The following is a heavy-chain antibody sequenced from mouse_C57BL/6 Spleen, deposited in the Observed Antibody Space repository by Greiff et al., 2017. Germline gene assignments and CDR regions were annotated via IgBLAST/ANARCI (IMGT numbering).Heavy chain of an antibody. CDR3: ARSLPYYGSSYYFDD. CDR2: IDPSDSYT. CDR1: GYTFTSYW. D-gene: IGHD1-1*01. Sequence: VQLQQPGAELVKPGASVKLSCKASGYTFTSYWMQWVKQRPGQGLEWIGEIDPSDSYTNYNQKFKGKATLTVDTSSSTAYMQLSSLTSEDSAVYYCARSLPYYGSSYYFDDWGKGTTLTVSS. V-gene: IGHV1-50*01. J-gene: IGHJ2*01.